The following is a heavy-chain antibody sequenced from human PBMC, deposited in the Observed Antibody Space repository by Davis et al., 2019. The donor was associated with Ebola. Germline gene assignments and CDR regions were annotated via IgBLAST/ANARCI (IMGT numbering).Heavy chain of an antibody. V-gene: IGHV3-53*01. CDR1: GFTFSSYW. J-gene: IGHJ6*02. D-gene: IGHD2-2*01. Sequence: GESLKISCAASGFTFSSYWMHWVRQAPGKGLEWVSVIYNGGSTYYADSVKGRFTISRDNSKNTLYLQMNSLRAEDTAVYFCARQLPYYSYGMDVWGQGTTVTVSS. CDR2: IYNGGST. CDR3: ARQLPYYSYGMDV.